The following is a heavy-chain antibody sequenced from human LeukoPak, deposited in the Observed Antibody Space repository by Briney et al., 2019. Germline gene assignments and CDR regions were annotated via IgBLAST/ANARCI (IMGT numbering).Heavy chain of an antibody. V-gene: IGHV4-30-2*01. CDR2: IYHSGST. CDR1: GGSISSGGYS. CDR3: ARERYGDYGSCWFDP. J-gene: IGHJ5*02. D-gene: IGHD4-17*01. Sequence: SQTLSLTCAVSGGSISSGGYSWSWIRQPPGKGLERIGYIYHSGSTYYNPSLKSRVTISVDRSKNQFSLKLSSVTAADTAVYYCARERYGDYGSCWFDPWGQGTLVTVSS.